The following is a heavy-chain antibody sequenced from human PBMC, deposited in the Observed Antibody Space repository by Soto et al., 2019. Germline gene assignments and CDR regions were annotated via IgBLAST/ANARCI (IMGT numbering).Heavy chain of an antibody. CDR3: AREIFDAESPGWYFDY. CDR2: IGAGADT. CDR1: GFTFSRYD. J-gene: IGHJ4*02. V-gene: IGHV3-13*04. Sequence: EVQLVESGGGLVQPGGSLRLSCAASGFTFSRYDFHWIRQASGKGLEWVSGIGAGADTYYPDSVKGRFTFSRDNAKHTLYLHMNSLRVEDTAVYYCAREIFDAESPGWYFDYWGQGTLVTVSS. D-gene: IGHD3-3*01.